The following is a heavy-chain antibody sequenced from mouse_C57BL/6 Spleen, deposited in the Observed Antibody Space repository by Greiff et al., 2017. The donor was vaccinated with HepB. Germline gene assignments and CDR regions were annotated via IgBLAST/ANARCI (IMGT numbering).Heavy chain of an antibody. Sequence: EVQLVESGGDLVKPGGSLKLSCAASGFTFSSYGMSWVRQTPDKRLEWVATISSGGSYTYYPDSVKGRFTISRDNAKNTLYLQMSSLKSEDTAMYYCARPSGSNYVRAMDYWGQGTSVTVSS. D-gene: IGHD2-5*01. CDR2: ISSGGSYT. V-gene: IGHV5-6*01. CDR1: GFTFSSYG. CDR3: ARPSGSNYVRAMDY. J-gene: IGHJ4*01.